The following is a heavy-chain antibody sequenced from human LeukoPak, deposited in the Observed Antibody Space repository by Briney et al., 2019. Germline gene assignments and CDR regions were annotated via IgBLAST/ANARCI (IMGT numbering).Heavy chain of an antibody. J-gene: IGHJ4*02. V-gene: IGHV3-23*01. CDR2: ISGSGGST. D-gene: IGHD3-3*01. Sequence: GGSLRLSCAASGFTFSSYAMSWVRQTPGKGLEWVSAISGSGGSTYYADSVKGRFTISRDNSKNTLYLQMNSLRAEDTAVYYCAKAYYDFWSGYNYWGQGTLVTVSS. CDR1: GFTFSSYA. CDR3: AKAYYDFWSGYNY.